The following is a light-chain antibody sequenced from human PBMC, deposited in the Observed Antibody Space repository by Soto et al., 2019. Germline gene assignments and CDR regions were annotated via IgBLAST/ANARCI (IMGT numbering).Light chain of an antibody. V-gene: IGKV3-11*01. CDR2: DAS. J-gene: IGKJ3*01. Sequence: EIVLTQSPATLSLCPGERATLSCRASQSISSYLAWYQQKPGQAPRLLIYDASNRATGIPARFSGSGSGTDFTLTISSLEPEDSAVYYCQQRSNWPLTFGPGTKVDIK. CDR1: QSISSY. CDR3: QQRSNWPLT.